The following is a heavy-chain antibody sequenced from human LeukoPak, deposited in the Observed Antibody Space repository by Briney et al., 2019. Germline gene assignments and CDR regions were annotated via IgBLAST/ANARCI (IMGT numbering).Heavy chain of an antibody. Sequence: PSQTLSLTCTVSGGSISSGDYYWSRIRQPPGKGLEWVGYMYYSGSTYYNPSLKSRVTISVDTSKNQFSLQLSSVTAADTAVYYCARPYYYDSRIDPWGQGTLVTVTS. CDR3: ARPYYYDSRIDP. V-gene: IGHV4-30-4*01. CDR1: GGSISSGDYY. J-gene: IGHJ5*02. D-gene: IGHD3-22*01. CDR2: MYYSGST.